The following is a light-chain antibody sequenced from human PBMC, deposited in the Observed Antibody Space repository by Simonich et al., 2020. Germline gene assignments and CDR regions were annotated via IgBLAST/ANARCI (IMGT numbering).Light chain of an antibody. CDR2: DVS. CDR1: SSDVGGYNY. J-gene: IGLJ3*02. CDR3: SSYTSSSTWV. V-gene: IGLV2-14*03. Sequence: QSALTQPASVSGSPGQSITISCTGTSSDVGGYNYVSWYQQHPGQAPKLMIYDVSNRPAGVSNRFSGSKSGNTASRTISGLQAEDEADYYCSSYTSSSTWVFGGGTKLTVL.